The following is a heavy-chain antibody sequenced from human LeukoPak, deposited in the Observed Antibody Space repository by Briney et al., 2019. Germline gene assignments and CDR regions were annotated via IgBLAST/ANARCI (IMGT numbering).Heavy chain of an antibody. J-gene: IGHJ4*02. CDR1: GGSISSYY. CDR3: ARHSSMVLSFFDY. Sequence: PSETLSLTCTVSGGSISSYYWSWIRQPPGKGLEWIGYIYYSGSTNYNPSLKGRVTISVDTSKNQFSLKLSSVTAADTAVYYCARHSSMVLSFFDYWGQGTLVTVSS. CDR2: IYYSGST. D-gene: IGHD3-10*01. V-gene: IGHV4-59*08.